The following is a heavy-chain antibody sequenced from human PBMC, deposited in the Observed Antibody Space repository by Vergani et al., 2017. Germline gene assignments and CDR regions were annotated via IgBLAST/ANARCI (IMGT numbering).Heavy chain of an antibody. CDR2: IFSNDEK. Sequence: QVTLKESGPVLVKPTETLTLTCTVSGFSLSNARMGVSWIRQPPGKALEWLAHIFSNDEKSYSTSLKSRLTISKDTSKSQVVLTMTNMDPVDTATYYCARIAYCTNGVCYGLWFFDYWGQGTLVTVSS. V-gene: IGHV2-26*01. D-gene: IGHD2-8*01. J-gene: IGHJ4*02. CDR1: GFSLSNARMG. CDR3: ARIAYCTNGVCYGLWFFDY.